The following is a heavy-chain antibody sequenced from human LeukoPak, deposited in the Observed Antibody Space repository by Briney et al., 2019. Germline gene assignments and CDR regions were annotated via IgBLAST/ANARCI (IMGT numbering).Heavy chain of an antibody. CDR3: ARVLGTYYDDSSGYYYVRASAFDI. CDR2: INPNSGGT. Sequence: ASVTVSCKASGYTFTGYYMHWVRQAPGQGLEWMGWINPNSGGTNYAQTFQGRVTTTRDTTTSTAYMDLSRLRSDDTAVYYCARVLGTYYDDSSGYYYVRASAFDIWGQGTMVTVSS. J-gene: IGHJ3*02. D-gene: IGHD3-22*01. V-gene: IGHV1-2*02. CDR1: GYTFTGYY.